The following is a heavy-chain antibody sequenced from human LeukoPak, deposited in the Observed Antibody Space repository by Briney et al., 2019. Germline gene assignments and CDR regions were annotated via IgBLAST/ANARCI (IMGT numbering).Heavy chain of an antibody. V-gene: IGHV1-2*02. CDR3: ARSPITMIVPLDY. CDR1: GYTFTGYY. J-gene: IGHJ4*02. D-gene: IGHD3-22*01. Sequence: ASVKVSCKASGYTFTGYYMHWVRQAPGQGLEWMGWINPNSGGTNYAQKFQGRVTMTRDTSISTAYMELSRLGSDDTAVYYCARSPITMIVPLDYWGQGTLVTVSS. CDR2: INPNSGGT.